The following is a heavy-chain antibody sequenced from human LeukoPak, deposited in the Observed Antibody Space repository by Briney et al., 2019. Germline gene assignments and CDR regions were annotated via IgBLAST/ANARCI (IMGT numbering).Heavy chain of an antibody. CDR2: IWYDGSNE. V-gene: IGHV3-33*08. CDR1: GFTFSSYG. Sequence: GRSLRLSCVASGFTFSSYGMHWVRQAPGKGLEWVAVIWYDGSNEYYADSVKGRFTISRDNSKNTLYLQMNSLRAEDTAVYYCARDHPAVGGSTGYFQHWGQGTLVTVSS. D-gene: IGHD6-19*01. J-gene: IGHJ1*01. CDR3: ARDHPAVGGSTGYFQH.